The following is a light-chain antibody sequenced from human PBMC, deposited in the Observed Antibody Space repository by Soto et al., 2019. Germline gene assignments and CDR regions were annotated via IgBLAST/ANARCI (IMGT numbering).Light chain of an antibody. CDR1: QSSSGY. CDR2: DAS. Sequence: TQSPATLSLSPGDSATLSCRASQSSSGYLAWYQQKPGQAPRLLIYDASTRAPGIPTRFSGSGSGTEFTLTISSLQSEDFAVYYCQQYDNWPRTFGQGTKVDIK. J-gene: IGKJ1*01. CDR3: QQYDNWPRT. V-gene: IGKV3D-15*01.